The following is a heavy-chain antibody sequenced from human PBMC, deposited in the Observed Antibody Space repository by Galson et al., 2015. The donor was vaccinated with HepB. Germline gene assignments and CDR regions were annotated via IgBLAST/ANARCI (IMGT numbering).Heavy chain of an antibody. CDR1: GFTFSNAW. CDR3: TTDLEWLVFYYYYMDV. V-gene: IGHV3-15*01. CDR2: IKSKTDGGTT. D-gene: IGHD3-3*01. Sequence: SLRLSCAASGFTFSNAWMSWVRQAPGKGLEWVGRIKSKTDGGTTDYAAPVKGRFTISRDDSKNTLYLQMNSLKTEDTAVYYCTTDLEWLVFYYYYMDVWGKGTTVTVSS. J-gene: IGHJ6*03.